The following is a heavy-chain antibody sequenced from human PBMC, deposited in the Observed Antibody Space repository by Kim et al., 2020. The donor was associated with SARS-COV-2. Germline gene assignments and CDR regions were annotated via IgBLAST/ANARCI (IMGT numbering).Heavy chain of an antibody. CDR1: GFTFDDYA. V-gene: IGHV3-9*01. Sequence: GGSLRLSCAASGFTFDDYAMHWVRQAPGKGLEWVSGISWNSGSIGYVDSVKGRFTISRDNAKNSLYLQMNSLRAEDTALYYCAKDMEGRFGELNYYGMDVWGQGTTVTVSS. CDR3: AKDMEGRFGELNYYGMDV. J-gene: IGHJ6*02. CDR2: ISWNSGSI. D-gene: IGHD3-10*01.